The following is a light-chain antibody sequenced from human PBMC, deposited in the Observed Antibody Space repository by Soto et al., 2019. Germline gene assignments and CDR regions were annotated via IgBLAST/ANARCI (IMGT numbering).Light chain of an antibody. Sequence: QSALTQPASVSGSPGQSITISCTGTSSDVGGYNYVSWYQQHPGKAPKLMIYEVSNRPSGVSNRFSGSKSGNTASLTISGLHADEEADSSCRSYTRSSTLGVFGTGTKVTVL. CDR3: RSYTRSSTLGV. J-gene: IGLJ1*01. CDR1: SSDVGGYNY. CDR2: EVS. V-gene: IGLV2-14*01.